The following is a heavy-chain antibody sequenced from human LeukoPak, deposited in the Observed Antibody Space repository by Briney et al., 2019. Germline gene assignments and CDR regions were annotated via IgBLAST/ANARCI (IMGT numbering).Heavy chain of an antibody. CDR2: INSDGSST. CDR1: GFTFSSYA. V-gene: IGHV3-74*01. Sequence: GGSLRLSCAASGFTFSSYAMSWVRQAPGKGLEWVSRINSDGSSTSYADSVKGRFTISRDNAKNTLYLQMNSLRAEDTAVYYCARDPNDIVATTYYFDYWGQGTLVTVSS. J-gene: IGHJ4*02. CDR3: ARDPNDIVATTYYFDY. D-gene: IGHD5-12*01.